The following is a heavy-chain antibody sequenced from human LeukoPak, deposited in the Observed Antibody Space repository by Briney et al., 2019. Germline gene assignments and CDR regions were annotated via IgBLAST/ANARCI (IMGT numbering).Heavy chain of an antibody. D-gene: IGHD3-10*02. CDR2: ISYDGSNE. CDR3: AKSRVRGVYYFDY. V-gene: IGHV3-30*18. J-gene: IGHJ4*02. CDR1: GFTFRTYG. Sequence: GGSLRLSCAACGFTFRTYGMHWVRQAPGKGLEWGAIISYDGSNEDYADSVRGRFTISRDNSKNTLYQQVNSLRAEDSAVYNCAKSRVRGVYYFDYGGEGTLVTVSS.